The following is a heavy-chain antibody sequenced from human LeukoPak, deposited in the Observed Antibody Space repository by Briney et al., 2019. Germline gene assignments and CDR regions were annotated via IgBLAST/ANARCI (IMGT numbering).Heavy chain of an antibody. CDR2: INHSGST. CDR1: GGSFSGYY. D-gene: IGHD2-15*01. J-gene: IGHJ3*02. V-gene: IGHV4-34*01. CDR3: ARDPSSGGAFDI. Sequence: SETLSLTCAVYGGSFSGYYWSWIRQPPGEGLEWIGEINHSGSTNYNPSLRSRVTISVDTSKNQFSLKLSSVTAADTAVYYCARDPSSGGAFDIWGQGTMVTVSS.